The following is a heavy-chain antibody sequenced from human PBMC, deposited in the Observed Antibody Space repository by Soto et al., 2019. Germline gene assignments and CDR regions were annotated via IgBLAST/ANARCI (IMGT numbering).Heavy chain of an antibody. CDR1: GFMFSDYY. V-gene: IGHV3-11*06. CDR3: ARSLGLAAAGGLDN. CDR2: ISGSGGHT. D-gene: IGHD6-13*01. J-gene: IGHJ4*02. Sequence: QVQLVESGGDLVKPGGSLRLSCAASGFMFSDYYMSWIPQAPGKGLEWVSFISGSGGHTHYADSAKGRFTISRDSAQNSVSLQMNSLRAEDTGVYYCARSLGLAAAGGLDNWGQGALVTVSS.